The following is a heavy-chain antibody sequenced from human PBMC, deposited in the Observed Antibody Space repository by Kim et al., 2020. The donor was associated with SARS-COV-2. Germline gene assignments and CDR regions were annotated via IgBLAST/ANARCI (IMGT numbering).Heavy chain of an antibody. Sequence: SVKVSCKASGGTFSSYAISWVRQAPGQGLEWMGGIIPIFGTANYAQKFQGRVTITADESTSTAYMELSSLRSEDTAVYYCAISDKKDIVVVVAAGLDYWGQGTLVTVSS. V-gene: IGHV1-69*13. CDR3: AISDKKDIVVVVAAGLDY. CDR1: GGTFSSYA. D-gene: IGHD2-15*01. J-gene: IGHJ4*02. CDR2: IIPIFGTA.